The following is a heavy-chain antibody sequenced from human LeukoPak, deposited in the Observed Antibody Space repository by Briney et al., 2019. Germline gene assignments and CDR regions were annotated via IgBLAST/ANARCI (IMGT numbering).Heavy chain of an antibody. V-gene: IGHV3-23*01. CDR2: ISGSGGST. CDR1: GFTFSSYA. CDR3: AKSTYYDFWSGYYTQSFLDY. Sequence: GGSLRLSCAASGFTFSSYAMGWVRQAPGKGLEWVSAISGSGGSTYYADSVKGRFTISRDNSKNTLYLQMNSLRAEDTAVYYCAKSTYYDFWSGYYTQSFLDYWGQGTLVTVSS. J-gene: IGHJ4*02. D-gene: IGHD3-3*01.